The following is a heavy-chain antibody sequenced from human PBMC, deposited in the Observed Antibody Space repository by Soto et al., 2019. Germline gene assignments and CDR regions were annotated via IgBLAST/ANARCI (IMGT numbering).Heavy chain of an antibody. CDR2: IWYDGSNK. Sequence: HPGGSLRLSCAASGFTFSSYGMHWVRQAPGKGLEWVAVIWYDGSNKYYADSVKGRFTISRDNSKNTLYLQMNSLRAEDTAVYYCARDTLRSSRIILQTYYYYGMDVWCQGTTVTVSS. V-gene: IGHV3-33*01. J-gene: IGHJ6*02. CDR1: GFTFSSYG. D-gene: IGHD6-13*01. CDR3: ARDTLRSSRIILQTYYYYGMDV.